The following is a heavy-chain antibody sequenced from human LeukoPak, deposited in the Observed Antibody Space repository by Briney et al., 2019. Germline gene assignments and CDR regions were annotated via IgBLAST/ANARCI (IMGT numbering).Heavy chain of an antibody. J-gene: IGHJ4*02. D-gene: IGHD3/OR15-3a*01. CDR3: AKGGLVIIEDYFDY. Sequence: GGSLRLSCAASGFTFDDYAMHWVRQAPGKGLEWVSGISWNSGSIGYADSVKGRFTISRDNAKNSLYLQMNSLRAEDTALYYCAKGGLVIIEDYFDYWGQGTLVTVSS. V-gene: IGHV3-9*01. CDR1: GFTFDDYA. CDR2: ISWNSGSI.